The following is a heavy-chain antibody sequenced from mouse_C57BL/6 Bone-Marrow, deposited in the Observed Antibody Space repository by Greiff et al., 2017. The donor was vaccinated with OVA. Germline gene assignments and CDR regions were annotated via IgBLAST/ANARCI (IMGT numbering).Heavy chain of an antibody. Sequence: EVKLLESGPGLVKPSQSLSLTCSVTGYSITSGYYWNWIRQFPGNKLEWMGYISYDGSNNYNPSLKNRISITRDTSKNQFFLKLNSVTTEDTATYYCARDGNFSWFAYWGQGTLVTVSA. J-gene: IGHJ3*01. V-gene: IGHV3-6*01. D-gene: IGHD2-1*01. CDR2: ISYDGSN. CDR1: GYSITSGYY. CDR3: ARDGNFSWFAY.